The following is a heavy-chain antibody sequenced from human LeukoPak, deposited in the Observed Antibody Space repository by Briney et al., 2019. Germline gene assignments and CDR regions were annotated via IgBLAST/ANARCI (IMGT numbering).Heavy chain of an antibody. CDR1: GGSISSYY. V-gene: IGHV4-59*08. Sequence: SETLSLTCTVSGGSISSYYWHWIRQPLGKGLEWIGYISYSGSTNYNPSLKSRVTISVDTSKNQFSLKLSSVTAPDTAVYYCARMGSYDYVWGSYPFAGAFDIWGQGTMVTVSS. D-gene: IGHD3-16*02. J-gene: IGHJ3*02. CDR3: ARMGSYDYVWGSYPFAGAFDI. CDR2: ISYSGST.